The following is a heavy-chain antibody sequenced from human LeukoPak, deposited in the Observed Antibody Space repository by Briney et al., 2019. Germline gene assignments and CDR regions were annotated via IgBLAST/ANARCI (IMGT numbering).Heavy chain of an antibody. CDR1: GYTFTGYY. CDR2: INPNSGGT. V-gene: IGHV1-2*02. J-gene: IGHJ4*02. CDR3: ARDGLAGDFGVVIDY. Sequence: GASVKVSCKASGYTFTGYYTHWVRQAPGQGLEWMGWINPNSGGTNYAQKFQGRVTMTRDTSISTAYMELSRLRSDDTAVYYCARDGLAGDFGVVIDYWGQGTLVTVSS. D-gene: IGHD3-3*01.